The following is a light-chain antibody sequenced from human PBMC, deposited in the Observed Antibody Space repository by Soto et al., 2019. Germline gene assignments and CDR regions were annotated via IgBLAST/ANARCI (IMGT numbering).Light chain of an antibody. CDR1: QSISSW. J-gene: IGKJ1*01. Sequence: DIQMTQSPSTLSASVGDRVTITCRASQSISSWLAWYQQKPGKAPKLLIYDAFSLESGVPSRFSCSGSGTEFTLTISXLQPDDFATYYCQQYNSYWTFGQGTKVDTK. V-gene: IGKV1-5*01. CDR3: QQYNSYWT. CDR2: DAF.